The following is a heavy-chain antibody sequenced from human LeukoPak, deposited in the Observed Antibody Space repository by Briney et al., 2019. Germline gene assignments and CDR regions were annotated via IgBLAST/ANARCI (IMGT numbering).Heavy chain of an antibody. D-gene: IGHD3-22*01. CDR1: GFTFGDYA. Sequence: GGSLRLSCTASGFTFGDYAMSWVRQAPGKGLEWVGFIRSKAYGGTTEYAASVKGRFTISRDDSKSIAYLQMNSLKTEDTAVYYCTREFLYYYDSSGYYSYFDYWGQGTLVTVSS. V-gene: IGHV3-49*04. J-gene: IGHJ4*02. CDR3: TREFLYYYDSSGYYSYFDY. CDR2: IRSKAYGGTT.